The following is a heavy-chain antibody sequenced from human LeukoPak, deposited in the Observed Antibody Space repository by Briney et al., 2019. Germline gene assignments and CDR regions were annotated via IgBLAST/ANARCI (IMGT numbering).Heavy chain of an antibody. CDR2: MNQNAGGK. CDR3: ARSTGWYPFPDY. J-gene: IGHJ4*02. Sequence: PGGSLRLSCAASGFSFSSYWMSWGRQAPGEGLEWVASMNQNAGGKRYLDSMKGRFTISRDNAKNSAYLQMNSLRAEDTAVYYCARSTGWYPFPDYWGQGTLVTVSS. V-gene: IGHV3-7*01. D-gene: IGHD6-19*01. CDR1: GFSFSSYW.